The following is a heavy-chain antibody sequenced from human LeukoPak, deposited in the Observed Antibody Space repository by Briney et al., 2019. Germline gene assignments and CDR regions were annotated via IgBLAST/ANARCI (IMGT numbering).Heavy chain of an antibody. V-gene: IGHV1-2*02. CDR2: INPNSGGT. Sequence: GASVKVSCKASGYTFTGYYMHWVRQAPGQGLEWMGWINPNSGGTNYAQKFQGRVTMTRDTSISTAYMELRSLRSDDTAVYYCARDYKAYGSGSSFWGQGTLVTVSS. J-gene: IGHJ4*02. CDR1: GYTFTGYY. D-gene: IGHD3-10*01. CDR3: ARDYKAYGSGSSF.